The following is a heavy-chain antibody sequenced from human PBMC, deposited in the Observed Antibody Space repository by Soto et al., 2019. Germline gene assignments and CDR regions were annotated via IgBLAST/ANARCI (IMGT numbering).Heavy chain of an antibody. V-gene: IGHV4-34*01. Sequence: SETLSLTCAAYGGSFSAYYWSWLRQPPGKRLEWIGEINHSGSTNSNPSLKSRVTISVDTSKNQFSLKLSSVTAADTAVYYCARGDLGSSWYRYYYGMDVWGQGTTVTVSS. CDR2: INHSGST. CDR3: ARGDLGSSWYRYYYGMDV. CDR1: GGSFSAYY. J-gene: IGHJ6*02. D-gene: IGHD6-13*01.